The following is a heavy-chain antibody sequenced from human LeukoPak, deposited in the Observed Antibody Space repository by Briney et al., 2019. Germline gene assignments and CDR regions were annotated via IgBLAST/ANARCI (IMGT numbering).Heavy chain of an antibody. CDR3: ARGPLRGGWFDP. D-gene: IGHD2-15*01. Sequence: SETLSLTCAVYGGSFSGYYWSWIRQPPGKGLEWIGEINHSGSTNYNPSLKSRVTISVDTSKNQFSLKLSSVTAADTAVYYCARGPLRGGWFDPWGQGTLVTVSS. CDR2: INHSGST. J-gene: IGHJ5*02. CDR1: GGSFSGYY. V-gene: IGHV4-34*01.